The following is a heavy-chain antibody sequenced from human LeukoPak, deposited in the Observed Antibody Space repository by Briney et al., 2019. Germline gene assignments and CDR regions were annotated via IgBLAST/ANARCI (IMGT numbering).Heavy chain of an antibody. J-gene: IGHJ2*01. CDR2: ISHSGST. V-gene: IGHV4-34*01. CDR3: ARALVRATMVWYFDL. Sequence: SETLSLTCAVSGGSFSGYYWSWLRQPPGKGLEWIGEISHSGSTNYSPSLKNRVTISVDTSKNQFSLNLSSVTAADTAVYYCARALVRATMVWYFDLWGRGTLVTVSS. D-gene: IGHD5-12*01. CDR1: GGSFSGYY.